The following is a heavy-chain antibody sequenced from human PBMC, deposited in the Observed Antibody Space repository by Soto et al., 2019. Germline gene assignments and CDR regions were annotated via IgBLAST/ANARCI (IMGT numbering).Heavy chain of an antibody. CDR1: GYSFTSYW. CDR2: IYPGDSDT. CDR3: AALGYCSGGSCHWAFDI. D-gene: IGHD2-15*01. Sequence: GESLKISCKGSGYSFTSYWIGWVRQMPGKGREWMGIIYPGDSDTRYSPSFQGQVTISADKSISTAYLQWSSLKASDTAMYYCAALGYCSGGSCHWAFDIWGQGTMVTVSS. V-gene: IGHV5-51*01. J-gene: IGHJ3*02.